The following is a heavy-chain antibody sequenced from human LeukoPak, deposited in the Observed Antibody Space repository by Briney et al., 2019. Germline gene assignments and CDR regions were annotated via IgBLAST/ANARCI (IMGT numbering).Heavy chain of an antibody. CDR3: ASGNTGRITIFGVYNWFDP. V-gene: IGHV1-24*01. CDR2: FDPEDGET. D-gene: IGHD3-3*01. Sequence: ASVKVSCKVSGYTLTELSMHWVRQAPGKGLEWMGGFDPEDGETIYAQKFQGRVTMTEDTSTDTAYMELSSLRSEDTAVYYCASGNTGRITIFGVYNWFDPWGQGTLVTVSS. J-gene: IGHJ5*02. CDR1: GYTLTELS.